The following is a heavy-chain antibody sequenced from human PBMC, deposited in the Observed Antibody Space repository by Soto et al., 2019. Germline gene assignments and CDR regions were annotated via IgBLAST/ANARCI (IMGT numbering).Heavy chain of an antibody. V-gene: IGHV4-4*07. Sequence: WETLSLTCTVSGGSISSYYWSWIRQPAGKGLEWIGRIYTSGSTNYNPSLKSRVTMSVDTSKNQFSLKLSSVTAADTAVYYCARACSSNSCYDVFDYWGQGTLVTVSS. D-gene: IGHD2-2*01. CDR1: GGSISSYY. J-gene: IGHJ4*02. CDR3: ARACSSNSCYDVFDY. CDR2: IYTSGST.